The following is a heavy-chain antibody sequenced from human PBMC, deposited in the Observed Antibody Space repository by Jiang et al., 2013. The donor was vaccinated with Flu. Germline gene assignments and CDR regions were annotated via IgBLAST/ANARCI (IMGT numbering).Heavy chain of an antibody. D-gene: IGHD3-22*01. CDR2: ISAYNGNT. J-gene: IGHJ4*02. Sequence: GAEVKKPGASVKVSCKASGYTFTSYGISWVRQAPGQGLEWMGWISAYNGNTNYAQKLQGRVTMTTDTSTSTAYMELRSLRSDDTAVYYCARSDWGTYDSSGYYYFPANDYWGQGTLVTVSS. V-gene: IGHV1-18*04. CDR1: GYTFTSYG. CDR3: ARSDWGTYDSSGYYYFPANDY.